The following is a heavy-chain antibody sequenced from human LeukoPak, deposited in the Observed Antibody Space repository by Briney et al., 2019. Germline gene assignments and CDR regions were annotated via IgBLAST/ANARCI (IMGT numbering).Heavy chain of an antibody. CDR2: ISNDGGGT. CDR1: GFIFNNYG. Sequence: GGSLRLSCAASGFIFNNYGLIWVRQAPGKGPQWVSAISNDGGGTTYADFVEGRFTISRDNSKNTLFLHMNSLRAEDTALYYCAKGGSGYFADLWGQGTLVTVSS. D-gene: IGHD3-22*01. J-gene: IGHJ5*02. V-gene: IGHV3-23*01. CDR3: AKGGSGYFADL.